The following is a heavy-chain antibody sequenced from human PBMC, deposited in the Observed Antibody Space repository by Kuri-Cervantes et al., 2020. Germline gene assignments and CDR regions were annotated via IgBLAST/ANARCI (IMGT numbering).Heavy chain of an antibody. CDR3: AKVRSALPDDY. CDR1: GFTFSSYA. Sequence: GESLKISCAASGFTFSSYAMSWVRQAPGKGLEWVSAISGGGGSTYYADSVKGRFTISRDNSKNTLYLQMNSLRAEDTAVYYCAKVRSALPDDYWGQGTLVTVSS. V-gene: IGHV3-23*01. D-gene: IGHD2-15*01. J-gene: IGHJ4*02. CDR2: ISGGGGST.